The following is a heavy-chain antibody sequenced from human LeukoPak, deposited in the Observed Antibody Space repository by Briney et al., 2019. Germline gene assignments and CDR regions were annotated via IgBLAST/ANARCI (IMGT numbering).Heavy chain of an antibody. CDR3: ARLWYF. CDR2: INYSGST. Sequence: TSETLSLTCTVSGGSISSSTYYWGWIRQPPGKGLEWIGSINYSGSTYYNPSLKSRVTLSVDTSKNQFSLKLSSVTAADTAVYFCARLWYFWGQGTLVTVSS. CDR1: GGSISSSTYY. D-gene: IGHD1-14*01. J-gene: IGHJ4*02. V-gene: IGHV4-39*01.